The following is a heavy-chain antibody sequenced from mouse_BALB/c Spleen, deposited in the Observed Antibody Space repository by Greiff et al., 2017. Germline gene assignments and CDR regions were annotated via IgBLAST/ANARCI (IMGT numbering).Heavy chain of an antibody. Sequence: DVKLQESGPSLVKPSQTLSLTCSVTGYSITSGYWNWIRKFPGNKLEYMGYISSSGSTYYNPSHKSRISITRDTSKNQYYLQLNSVTTEDTATYYCARWACRDDVAWFAYWGQGTLVTVSA. D-gene: IGHD2-14*01. J-gene: IGHJ3*01. CDR1: GYSITSGY. CDR2: ISSSGST. V-gene: IGHV3-8*02. CDR3: ARWACRDDVAWFAY.